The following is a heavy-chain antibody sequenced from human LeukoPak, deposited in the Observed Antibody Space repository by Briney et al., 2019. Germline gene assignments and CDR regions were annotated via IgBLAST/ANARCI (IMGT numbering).Heavy chain of an antibody. J-gene: IGHJ4*02. D-gene: IGHD3-3*01. CDR2: ISGSGGST. CDR1: GFTFSSYA. Sequence: GGSLRLSCAANGFTFSSYAMSWVRQAPGKGLEWVSGISGSGGSTYYAVSVKDRFTISRDNSKNTLYLQMNGLRAEDTALYYCAKDVGFLEWLVCFDYWGQGTLVTVSS. CDR3: AKDVGFLEWLVCFDY. V-gene: IGHV3-23*01.